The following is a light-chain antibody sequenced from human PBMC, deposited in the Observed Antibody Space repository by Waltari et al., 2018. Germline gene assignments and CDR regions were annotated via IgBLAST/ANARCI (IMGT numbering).Light chain of an antibody. J-gene: IGLJ2*01. CDR3: SSYAGSNFVV. V-gene: IGLV2-8*01. Sequence: QSALTQPPSASGSPGQSVTISCPGTSSDVGGYNYVSWYKQHPGKAPKLMIYEVSKRPSGVPDRFSGSKSGNTASLTVSGLQAEDEAAYYCSSYAGSNFVVFGGGTKVTVL. CDR1: SSDVGGYNY. CDR2: EVS.